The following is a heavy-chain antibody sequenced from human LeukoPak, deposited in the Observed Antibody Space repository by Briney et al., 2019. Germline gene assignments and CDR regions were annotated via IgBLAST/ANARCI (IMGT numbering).Heavy chain of an antibody. CDR2: IIPIFGTA. V-gene: IGHV1-69*05. CDR3: ARVRDSYGLNWFDP. CDR1: GGTFSSYA. D-gene: IGHD5-18*01. J-gene: IGHJ5*02. Sequence: GASVKVSCKASGGTFSSYAISWVRQAPGQGLEWMGGIIPIFGTANYAQKFQGRVTITTDESTSTAYMELGSLRSEDTAVYYCARVRDSYGLNWFDPWGQGTLVTVSS.